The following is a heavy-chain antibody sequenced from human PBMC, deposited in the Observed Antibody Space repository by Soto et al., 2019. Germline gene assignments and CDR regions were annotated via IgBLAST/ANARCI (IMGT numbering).Heavy chain of an antibody. Sequence: GGSLRLSCAASGFTFSDYYMSWIRQAPGKGLEWVSYISSSGSTIYYADSVKGRFTISRDNAKNSLYLQMNSLRAEDTAVYYCARVVATLSYYYYYMDVWGKGTTVTVSS. D-gene: IGHD5-12*01. J-gene: IGHJ6*03. CDR2: ISSSGSTI. CDR3: ARVVATLSYYYYYMDV. CDR1: GFTFSDYY. V-gene: IGHV3-11*01.